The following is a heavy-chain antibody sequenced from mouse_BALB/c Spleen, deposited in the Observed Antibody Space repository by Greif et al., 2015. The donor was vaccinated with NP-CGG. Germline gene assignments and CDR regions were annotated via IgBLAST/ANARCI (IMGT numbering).Heavy chain of an antibody. CDR1: GFNIKDTY. CDR3: ASPYDYPFAY. CDR2: IDPANGNT. D-gene: IGHD2-4*01. J-gene: IGHJ3*01. Sequence: VQLKESGAELVKPGASVKLSCTASGFNIKDTYMHWVKQRPEQGLEWIGRIDPANGNTKYDPKFQGKATITADTSSNTAYLQLSSLTSEDTAVYYCASPYDYPFAYWGQGTLVTVSA. V-gene: IGHV14-3*02.